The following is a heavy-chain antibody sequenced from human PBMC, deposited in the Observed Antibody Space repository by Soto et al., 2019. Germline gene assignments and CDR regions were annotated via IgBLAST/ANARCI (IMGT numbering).Heavy chain of an antibody. J-gene: IGHJ4*02. V-gene: IGHV1-18*01. Sequence: ASVKVSCKASCYTFTSYGISWVRQAPGQWLEWMGSISAYNGNTNYAQKLEGRVTMTTDTSTSTAYMELRSLRSEDTAVYYCARVVGAAYGGDYWGQGTLVTVSS. CDR2: ISAYNGNT. CDR1: CYTFTSYG. CDR3: ARVVGAAYGGDY. D-gene: IGHD1-26*01.